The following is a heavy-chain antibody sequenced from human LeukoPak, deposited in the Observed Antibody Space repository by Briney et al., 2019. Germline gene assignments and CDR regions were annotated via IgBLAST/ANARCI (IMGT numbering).Heavy chain of an antibody. CDR3: ARAVVRGVPNGMDV. D-gene: IGHD3-10*01. J-gene: IGHJ6*02. V-gene: IGHV3-30-3*01. Sequence: GGSLRLSCAASGFILSSYAMHWVRQAPGKGLEWVAVISYDGSNKYYADSVKGRFTISRDNSKNTLYLQMNSLRAEDTAVYYCARAVVRGVPNGMDVWGQGTTVTVSS. CDR1: GFILSSYA. CDR2: ISYDGSNK.